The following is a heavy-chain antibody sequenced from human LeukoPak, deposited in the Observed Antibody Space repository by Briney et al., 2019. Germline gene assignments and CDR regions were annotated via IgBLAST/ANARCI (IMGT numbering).Heavy chain of an antibody. CDR2: IYTSGST. V-gene: IGHV4-4*07. Sequence: SETLSLTCSVSGGSISSYYWSWIRQPAGKGLEWIGRIYTSGSTNYNPSLKSRVTMSVDTSKNQFSLKLSSVTAADTAVYYCAREEDSSLLSYYYYYMDVWGKGTTVTISS. CDR3: AREEDSSLLSYYYYYMDV. CDR1: GGSISSYY. D-gene: IGHD6-6*01. J-gene: IGHJ6*03.